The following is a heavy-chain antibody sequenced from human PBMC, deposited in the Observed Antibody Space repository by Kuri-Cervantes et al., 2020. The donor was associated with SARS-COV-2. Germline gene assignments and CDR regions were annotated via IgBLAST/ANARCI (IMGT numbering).Heavy chain of an antibody. D-gene: IGHD3-3*01. CDR2: IYHSGST. CDR1: GYSISSGYY. V-gene: IGHV4-38-2*02. CDR3: ARGSRYDFWSGFLFDY. Sequence: SETLSLTCTVSGYSISSGYYWGWIRQPPGKGLEWIGSIYHSGSTYYNPSLKSRATISVDSSKNQFSLKLSSVTAAETAVYYCARGSRYDFWSGFLFDYWGQGTLVTVSS. J-gene: IGHJ4*02.